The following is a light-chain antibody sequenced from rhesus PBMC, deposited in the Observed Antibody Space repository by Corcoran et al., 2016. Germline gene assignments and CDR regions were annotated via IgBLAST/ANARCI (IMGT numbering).Light chain of an antibody. CDR3: QQHNSYPWT. CDR2: DAS. J-gene: IGKJ1*01. V-gene: IGKV1-25*01. Sequence: DIQMTQSPSSLSASVGDTVTITCQASQGISKYLAWYQQKQGKAPKFLIYDASTLQSGVPSRFSGSGSGTEFTLTISSRQPEDFATYYCQQHNSYPWTFGQGTKVEIK. CDR1: QGISKY.